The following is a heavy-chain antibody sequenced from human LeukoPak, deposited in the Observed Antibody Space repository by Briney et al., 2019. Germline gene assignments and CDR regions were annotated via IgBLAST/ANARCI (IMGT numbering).Heavy chain of an antibody. Sequence: ASVKVSCKASGGTFSSYAISWVRQAPGQGLEWMGGIIPIFGTANYAQKFQGRVTITADESTSTAYMELSSLRSEDTAVYYCAREGEQQLVYGYWGQGTLVTVSS. V-gene: IGHV1-69*13. D-gene: IGHD6-13*01. CDR2: IIPIFGTA. CDR1: GGTFSSYA. CDR3: AREGEQQLVYGY. J-gene: IGHJ4*02.